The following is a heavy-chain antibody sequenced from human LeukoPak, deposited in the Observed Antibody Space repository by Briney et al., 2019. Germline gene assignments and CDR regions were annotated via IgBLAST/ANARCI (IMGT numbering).Heavy chain of an antibody. J-gene: IGHJ6*03. CDR2: IYYSGST. V-gene: IGHV4-59*01. CDR1: GGSISSYY. Sequence: PSETLSLTCTLSGGSISSYYWSWIRQPPGKGLEWIGYIYYSGSTNYNPSLKSRVTISVDTSKNQFSLKLSSVTAADTAVYYCARVGVTGELYPDYYYYMDVWGKGTTVTVSS. CDR3: ARVGVTGELYPDYYYYMDV. D-gene: IGHD1-20*01.